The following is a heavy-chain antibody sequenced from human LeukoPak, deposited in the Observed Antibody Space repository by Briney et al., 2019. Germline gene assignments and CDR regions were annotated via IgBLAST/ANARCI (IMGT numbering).Heavy chain of an antibody. J-gene: IGHJ4*02. V-gene: IGHV3-7*03. CDR1: GFTFRNNW. CDR3: TSISLGANEDY. Sequence: PGGSLRLSCAASGFTFRNNWMNWIRQAPGKGLEGVANIRPDASDTGYVDSVKGRFTISRDNAKNSVYLQMNSLRVDDTAVYYCTSISLGANEDYWGQGTRVTVSS. D-gene: IGHD1-26*01. CDR2: IRPDASDT.